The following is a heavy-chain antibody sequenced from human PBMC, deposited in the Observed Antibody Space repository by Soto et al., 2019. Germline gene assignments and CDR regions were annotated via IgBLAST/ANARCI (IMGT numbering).Heavy chain of an antibody. CDR2: ISSSSNYI. Sequence: PGGSLRLSCAASGFTFSSYNMNWVRQAPGKGPEWVSSISSSSNYIYYADSLKGRFTISRDNAKNSLFLQMNSLRAEDTAVYYCARDPAVAGDDGFDVWGQGTMVTVSS. CDR3: ARDPAVAGDDGFDV. J-gene: IGHJ3*01. V-gene: IGHV3-21*01. CDR1: GFTFSSYN. D-gene: IGHD6-19*01.